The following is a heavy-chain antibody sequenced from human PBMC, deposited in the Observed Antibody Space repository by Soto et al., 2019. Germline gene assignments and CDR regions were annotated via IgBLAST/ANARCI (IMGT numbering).Heavy chain of an antibody. Sequence: PGGSLRLSCAASGFTFGAFAMTWVRQAPGRGLEWVSSISIGGDVTKYADSVRGRFTISRDNSKNTLYLQMNSLRAEDTAVYYCAKDVLRYFDWLFMEGRMDYYGMDVWGQGTTVTVSS. D-gene: IGHD3-9*01. CDR1: GFTFGAFA. J-gene: IGHJ6*02. V-gene: IGHV3-23*01. CDR3: AKDVLRYFDWLFMEGRMDYYGMDV. CDR2: ISIGGDVT.